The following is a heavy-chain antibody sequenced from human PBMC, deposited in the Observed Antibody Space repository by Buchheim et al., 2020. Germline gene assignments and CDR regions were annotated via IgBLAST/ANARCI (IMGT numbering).Heavy chain of an antibody. CDR2: ISGSGGST. V-gene: IGHV3-23*01. CDR1: GFTFSSYA. J-gene: IGHJ3*02. D-gene: IGHD3-3*01. Sequence: EVQLLESGGGLVQPGGSLRLSCAASGFTFSSYAMSWVRQAPGKGLEWVSAISGSGGSTYYADSAKGRFTISRDNSKNTLYLQMNSLRAEDTAVYYCAAEFDFWSGYPTNNAFDIWGQGT. CDR3: AAEFDFWSGYPTNNAFDI.